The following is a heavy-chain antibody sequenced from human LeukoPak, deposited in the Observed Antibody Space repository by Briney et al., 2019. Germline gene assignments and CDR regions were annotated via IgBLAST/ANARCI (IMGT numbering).Heavy chain of an antibody. J-gene: IGHJ5*02. Sequence: SQTLSLTCAISGDSVSSNSAAWNWSRQSPSRGLEWLGRTYYRSKWYNDYAVSVKSRITINPDTSKNQFSLQLNSVTPEDTAVYYCARDSPSRRNWFDPWGQGTLVTVSS. CDR3: ARDSPSRRNWFDP. V-gene: IGHV6-1*01. CDR1: GDSVSSNSAA. CDR2: TYYRSKWYN. D-gene: IGHD6-6*01.